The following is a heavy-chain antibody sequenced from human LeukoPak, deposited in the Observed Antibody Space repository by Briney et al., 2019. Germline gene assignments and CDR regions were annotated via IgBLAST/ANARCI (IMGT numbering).Heavy chain of an antibody. D-gene: IGHD2-2*01. V-gene: IGHV3-7*01. J-gene: IGHJ1*01. CDR1: GFTFSSNW. Sequence: GGSLRLSCAASGFTFSSNWMSWVRQAPGKGLDGVANINQDGSEKYYVDAVKGRFTISRDNAKNSLYLQMNSLRAEDTAVYYCASPYCSSTTCYPRTFHHWGQGTLVTVSS. CDR2: INQDGSEK. CDR3: ASPYCSSTTCYPRTFHH.